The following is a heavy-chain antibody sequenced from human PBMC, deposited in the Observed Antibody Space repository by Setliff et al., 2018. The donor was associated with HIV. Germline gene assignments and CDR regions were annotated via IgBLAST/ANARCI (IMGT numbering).Heavy chain of an antibody. CDR1: GASTSDNIYY. Sequence: SETLSLTCSVPGASTSDNIYYWGWIRHSPGKGLEWIAIAHYSVAIFYNPSLKSRVTMSVDTSGGRFSRKLTSVTAADTAVYYCARPSFGIGGGANFDSWGRGTLVTVS. D-gene: IGHD3-3*01. J-gene: IGHJ4*02. CDR2: AHYSVAI. CDR3: ARPSFGIGGGANFDS. V-gene: IGHV4-39*02.